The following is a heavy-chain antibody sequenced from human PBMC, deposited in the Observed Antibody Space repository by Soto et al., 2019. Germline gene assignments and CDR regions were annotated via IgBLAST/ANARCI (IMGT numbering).Heavy chain of an antibody. Sequence: QVQLVESGGGVVQPGRSLRLSCTASGFTFSSYAMHWVRQAPGKGLEWVAVILYDGSNKYYADSVKGRFTIARDNSKITTFLQMTSLGAEYTAVYYCARPEYGSGIYADDWGQGTLVTVSS. V-gene: IGHV3-30-3*01. CDR2: ILYDGSNK. CDR3: ARPEYGSGIYADD. CDR1: GFTFSSYA. D-gene: IGHD3-10*01. J-gene: IGHJ4*02.